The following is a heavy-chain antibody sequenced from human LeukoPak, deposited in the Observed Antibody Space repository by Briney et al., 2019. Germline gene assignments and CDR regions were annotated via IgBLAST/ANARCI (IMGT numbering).Heavy chain of an antibody. CDR1: GYTFTAYY. CDR3: ARGFRGSTFSY. V-gene: IGHV1-2*02. J-gene: IGHJ4*02. D-gene: IGHD2-15*01. CDR2: INPNGGGT. Sequence: RASLKVSCKSSGYTFTAYYIHWVRQVPGHGLEWMGWINPNGGGTSYAQKFQGRVSLARDTSISTAYMELSGLTSDDTALYYCARGFRGSTFSYWGQGTLVTVSS.